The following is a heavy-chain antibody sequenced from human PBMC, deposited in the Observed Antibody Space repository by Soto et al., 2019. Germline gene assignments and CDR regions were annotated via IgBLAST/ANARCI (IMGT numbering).Heavy chain of an antibody. D-gene: IGHD1-1*01. Sequence: SVKVSCKSSGGTFSSHSINWVRQAPGQGLEWMGGIIPIFGPANFAKKFQGRVTITADESTTAAYMELSSLTSEDTAVYYCATGSFTSTGGRIGYHYNAMDVWGQGTTVTVSS. V-gene: IGHV1-69*13. CDR3: ATGSFTSTGGRIGYHYNAMDV. J-gene: IGHJ6*02. CDR1: GGTFSSHS. CDR2: IIPIFGPA.